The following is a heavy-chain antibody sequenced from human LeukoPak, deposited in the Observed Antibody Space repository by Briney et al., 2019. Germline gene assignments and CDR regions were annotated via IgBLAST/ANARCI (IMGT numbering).Heavy chain of an antibody. CDR1: GFTFSSYA. CDR3: ARDGGYSYGSPSYYFDY. D-gene: IGHD5-18*01. Sequence: PGGSLRLSCAASGFTFSSYAMHWVRQAPGKGLEYVSAISSNGGSTYYANSVKGRFTISRDNSKSTLYLQMGSLRAEDMAVYYCARDGGYSYGSPSYYFDYWGQGTLVTVSS. CDR2: ISSNGGST. V-gene: IGHV3-64*01. J-gene: IGHJ4*02.